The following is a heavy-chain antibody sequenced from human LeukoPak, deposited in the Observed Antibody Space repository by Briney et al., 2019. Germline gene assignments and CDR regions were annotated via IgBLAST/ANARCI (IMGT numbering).Heavy chain of an antibody. Sequence: ASVKVPCKASGYTFTSYAMHWVRQAPGQRLEWMGWINAGNGNTKYSQKFQGRVTITRDTSASTAYMELSSLRSEDTAVYYCAREFGYCSSTSCGDFDYWGQGTLVTVSS. CDR3: AREFGYCSSTSCGDFDY. CDR1: GYTFTSYA. V-gene: IGHV1-3*01. D-gene: IGHD2-2*03. CDR2: INAGNGNT. J-gene: IGHJ4*02.